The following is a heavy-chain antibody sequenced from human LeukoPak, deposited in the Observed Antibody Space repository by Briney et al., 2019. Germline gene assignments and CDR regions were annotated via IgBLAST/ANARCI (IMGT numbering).Heavy chain of an antibody. CDR3: AMKAVPRPRLHDAFDF. V-gene: IGHV3-48*01. J-gene: IGHJ3*01. CDR2: ISASRSSI. CDR1: GFTFSNYG. Sequence: GGSLRLSCAASGFTFSNYGMNWVRQAPGKGLEWVSYISASRSSISYADSVKGRFTISRDNAMNSLYLQLNSLRPEDTAVYYCAMKAVPRPRLHDAFDFWGQGTVVSVSS. D-gene: IGHD5-24*01.